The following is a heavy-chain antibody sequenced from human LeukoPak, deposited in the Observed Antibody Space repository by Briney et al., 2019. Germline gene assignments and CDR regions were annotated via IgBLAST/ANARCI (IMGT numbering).Heavy chain of an antibody. Sequence: GGSLRLSCTASGFTFDDYAMHWVRQAPGKGLEWVSGISWNSGSIGYADSVKGRFTISRDNAKNSLYLQMNSLRAEDTAVYYCARDSSGCLDYWGQGTLVTVSS. CDR2: ISWNSGSI. CDR1: GFTFDDYA. D-gene: IGHD6-19*01. V-gene: IGHV3-9*01. J-gene: IGHJ4*02. CDR3: ARDSSGCLDY.